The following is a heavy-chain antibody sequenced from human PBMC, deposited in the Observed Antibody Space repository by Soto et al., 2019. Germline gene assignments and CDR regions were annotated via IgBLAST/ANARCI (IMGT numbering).Heavy chain of an antibody. Sequence: GASGKVSCKASGYTFTSYYMHWLLQAPGQGLEWMGIINPSGGSTSYAQKFQGRVTMTRDTSTSTVYMELSSLRSEDTAVYYCARDYEDDAFDIWSQGTMVTVSS. CDR1: GYTFTSYY. CDR3: ARDYEDDAFDI. V-gene: IGHV1-46*01. J-gene: IGHJ3*02. CDR2: INPSGGST. D-gene: IGHD3-3*01.